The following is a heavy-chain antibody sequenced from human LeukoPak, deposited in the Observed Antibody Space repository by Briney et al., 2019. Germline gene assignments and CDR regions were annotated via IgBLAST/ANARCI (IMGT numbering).Heavy chain of an antibody. CDR2: MYPDGSER. Sequence: GGSLRLSCVASGFTFSGFWMSWVRQAPGRGLEWVAIMYPDGSERWYVNSVKGRFTISRDNAKNSLYLQMYSLRAEDTAVYYCAKILSGTYSFDLWGQGTLVTVSS. CDR1: GFTFSGFW. J-gene: IGHJ4*02. CDR3: AKILSGTYSFDL. D-gene: IGHD1-26*01. V-gene: IGHV3-7*03.